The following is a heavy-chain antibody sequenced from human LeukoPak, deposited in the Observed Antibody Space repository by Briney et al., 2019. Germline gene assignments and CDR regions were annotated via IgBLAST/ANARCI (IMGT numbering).Heavy chain of an antibody. D-gene: IGHD6-13*01. CDR2: INSDGGST. Sequence: GGSLRLSCAASGFTFSSYWMHWVRQAPGKGLVWVSRINSDGGSTSYADSVKGRFTISRDNAKNTLYLQMNSLRAEDTAVYYCARAARPEYSSRRAHWYFDLWGRGTLVTVSS. V-gene: IGHV3-74*01. CDR3: ARAARPEYSSRRAHWYFDL. CDR1: GFTFSSYW. J-gene: IGHJ2*01.